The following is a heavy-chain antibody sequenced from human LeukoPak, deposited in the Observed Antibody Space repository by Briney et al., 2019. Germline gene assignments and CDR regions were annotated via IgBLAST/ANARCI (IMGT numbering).Heavy chain of an antibody. CDR1: GYSISSGYY. V-gene: IGHV4-38-2*02. Sequence: SETLSLTCTVSGYSISSGYYWGWIRQPPGKGLEWIGSIYNSGSTYYNPPLKSRVTISVDTSKNQFSLKLSSVTAADTAVYYCARDTLPTYYDFWSGYYTPNWFDPWGQGTLVTVSS. D-gene: IGHD3-3*01. CDR3: ARDTLPTYYDFWSGYYTPNWFDP. J-gene: IGHJ5*02. CDR2: IYNSGST.